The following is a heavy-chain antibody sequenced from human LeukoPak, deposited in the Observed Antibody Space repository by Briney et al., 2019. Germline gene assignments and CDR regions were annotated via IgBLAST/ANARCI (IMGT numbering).Heavy chain of an antibody. J-gene: IGHJ4*02. Sequence: ASVKVSCNASGYTFIDYYMHWVRQAPGQGLEWMGWISPSSGGTNYAQKFQGRVTMTRDTSTGTAYMELSRLRSDDTAMYYCARDVLTTFGYFSAADDFWGQGTLVTVSS. CDR2: ISPSSGGT. D-gene: IGHD3-10*02. CDR3: ARDVLTTFGYFSAADDF. CDR1: GYTFIDYY. V-gene: IGHV1-2*02.